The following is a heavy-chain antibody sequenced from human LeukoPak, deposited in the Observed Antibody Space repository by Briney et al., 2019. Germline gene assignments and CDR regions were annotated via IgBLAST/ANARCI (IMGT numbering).Heavy chain of an antibody. CDR3: AREGCSSTSCYGWFDP. CDR2: MNPNSGNT. D-gene: IGHD2-2*01. J-gene: IGHJ5*02. CDR1: GYTFTTYD. V-gene: IGHV1-8*03. Sequence: ASVKVSCKASGYTFTTYDINWVRQATGQGLEWMGWMNPNSGNTGYAQKFQGRVTITRNTSISTAYMELSSLRSEDTAVYYCAREGCSSTSCYGWFDPWGQGTLVTVSS.